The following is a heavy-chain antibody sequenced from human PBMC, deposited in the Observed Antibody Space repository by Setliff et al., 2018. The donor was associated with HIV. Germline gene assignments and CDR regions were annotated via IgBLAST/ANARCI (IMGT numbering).Heavy chain of an antibody. D-gene: IGHD6-19*01. CDR3: ARAPRYYRGWYIPEYFDN. J-gene: IGHJ4*02. V-gene: IGHV4-61*02. CDR1: GGSISSVNYY. CDR2: IYASGSP. Sequence: SLTCNVSGGSISSVNYYWNWVRQPAGKGLEWIGRIYASGSPTYNPSLKSRVTISVDTSKNHFSLRLNSVTAADTAVYFCARAPRYYRGWYIPEYFDNWGEGTLVTVSS.